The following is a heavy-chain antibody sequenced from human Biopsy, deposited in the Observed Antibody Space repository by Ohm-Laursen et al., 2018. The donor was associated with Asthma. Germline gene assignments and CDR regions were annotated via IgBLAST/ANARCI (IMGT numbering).Heavy chain of an antibody. D-gene: IGHD6-6*01. CDR2: IYYSGRT. J-gene: IGHJ2*01. V-gene: IGHV4-39*02. CDR3: ARAVSSSSYWYFDL. Sequence: SDTLSLTCVVSGDAMSTSGSYWGWIRQSPGKGLEWIGSIYYSGRTYYNPSLESRVTISADTLKNHFSLKVTSVTAADTAVYYCARAVSSSSYWYFDLWGRGDLVTVSS. CDR1: GDAMSTSGSY.